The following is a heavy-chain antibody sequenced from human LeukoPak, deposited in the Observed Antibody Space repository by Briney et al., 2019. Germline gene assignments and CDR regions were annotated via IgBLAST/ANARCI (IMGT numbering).Heavy chain of an antibody. CDR2: IYYSGST. D-gene: IGHD3-3*01. CDR1: GGSISSSSYY. V-gene: IGHV4-39*07. J-gene: IGHJ4*02. CDR3: ARDPAPYYDFWSGYQTPPYFDY. Sequence: SETLSLTCTVSGGSISSSSYYWGWIRQPPGKGLEWIGSIYYSGSTYYNPSLKSRVTISVDTSKNQFSLKLSSVTAADTAAYYCARDPAPYYDFWSGYQTPPYFDYWGQGTLVTVSS.